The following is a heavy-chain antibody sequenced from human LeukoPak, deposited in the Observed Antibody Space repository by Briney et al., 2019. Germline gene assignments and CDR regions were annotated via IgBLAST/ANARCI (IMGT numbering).Heavy chain of an antibody. CDR2: INTSDGGT. D-gene: IGHD2-21*02. J-gene: IGHJ4*02. CDR1: GYMFTNYY. V-gene: IGHV1-46*01. CDR3: AKDDGYCGGDCYSGVDY. Sequence: ASVKVSCKASGYMFTNYYMHWVRQAPGQGLEWMGVINTSDGGTSYAQKFQGRVTVTRDTSTSTVYMKLSSLRSEDTAVNYCAKDDGYCGGDCYSGVDYWGQGTLVTVSS.